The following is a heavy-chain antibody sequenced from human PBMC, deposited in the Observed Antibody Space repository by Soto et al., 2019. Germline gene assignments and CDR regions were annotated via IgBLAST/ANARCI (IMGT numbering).Heavy chain of an antibody. J-gene: IGHJ4*02. CDR2: ISANNGNT. CDR3: ARWMTTVTAFDY. Sequence: ASVKVSCKASGYSFTGNSMHWVRQAPGQGLEWMGWISANNGNTNYAQKLQGRVTMTTDTSMSTAYMELRSLRSDDTAVYYCARWMTTVTAFDYWGQGTLVTVSS. CDR1: GYSFTGNS. V-gene: IGHV1-18*04. D-gene: IGHD4-17*01.